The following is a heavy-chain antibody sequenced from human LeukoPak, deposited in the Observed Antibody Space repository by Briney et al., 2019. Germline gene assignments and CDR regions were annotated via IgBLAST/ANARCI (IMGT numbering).Heavy chain of an antibody. V-gene: IGHV1-69*13. J-gene: IGHJ5*02. CDR2: IIPIFGTA. CDR3: ARVVEPAAMELRFDP. Sequence: SVKVSCKASGGTFSSYAISWVRQAPGQGLEWMGGIIPIFGTANYAQKFQGRVTITADESTSTAYMELSSLRSEDTAVYYCARVVEPAAMELRFDPWGQGTLVTVSS. D-gene: IGHD2-2*01. CDR1: GGTFSSYA.